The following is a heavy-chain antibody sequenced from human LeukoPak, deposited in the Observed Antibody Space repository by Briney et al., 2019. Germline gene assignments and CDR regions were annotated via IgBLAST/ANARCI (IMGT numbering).Heavy chain of an antibody. J-gene: IGHJ5*02. D-gene: IGHD6-13*01. V-gene: IGHV4-59*01. CDR2: IYYSGST. CDR3: ASYGRGPGSPSYVAAAATWFDP. CDR1: GGSISSYY. Sequence: SETLSLTCTVSGGSISSYYWSWIRQPPGKGLEWIGYIYYSGSTNYNPSLKCRVTISVDTSKNQFSLKLSSVTAADTAVYYCASYGRGPGSPSYVAAAATWFDPWGQGTLVTVSS.